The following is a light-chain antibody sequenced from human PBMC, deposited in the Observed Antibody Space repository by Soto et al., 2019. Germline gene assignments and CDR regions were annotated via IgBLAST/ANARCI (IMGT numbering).Light chain of an antibody. CDR3: GTWDGRLSIVV. J-gene: IGLJ2*01. Sequence: QSVLTQPPSISAAAGQKVTISCSGSSFNIGNHFVSWYQQVPGTAPRLLIYDNDKRPSGIPDRFSGSKSGTSATLAITDLQTGDEAHFYCGTWDGRLSIVVFGGGTKVTVL. V-gene: IGLV1-51*01. CDR1: SFNIGNHF. CDR2: DND.